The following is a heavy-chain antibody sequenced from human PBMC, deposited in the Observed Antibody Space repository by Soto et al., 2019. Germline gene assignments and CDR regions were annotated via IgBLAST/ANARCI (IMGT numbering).Heavy chain of an antibody. CDR2: ISYDGSNK. V-gene: IGHV3-30*18. J-gene: IGHJ4*02. CDR3: AKLYDILTGSFDY. Sequence: QVQLVESGGGVVQPGRSLRLSCAASGFTFSSYGMHWVRQAPGKGLEWVAVISYDGSNKYYADSVKGRFTISRDNSKNTLYLQMTSLRAEDTAVYYCAKLYDILTGSFDYWGQGTLVTVSS. D-gene: IGHD3-9*01. CDR1: GFTFSSYG.